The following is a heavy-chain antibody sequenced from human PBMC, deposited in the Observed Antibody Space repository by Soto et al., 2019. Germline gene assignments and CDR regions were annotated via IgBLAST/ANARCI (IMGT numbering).Heavy chain of an antibody. CDR3: AHRGYGDYPRDNWFDP. CDR2: IYWNDDT. J-gene: IGHJ5*02. Sequence: QITLKESGPTLVKPTQTLTLTCTFSGFSLRNGGEGVGWIRQPPGKALEWLALIYWNDDTRYSPSLKSRLTIPKDTSRNQVLLTLANMDPVDTATYYCAHRGYGDYPRDNWFDPWGQGTLVTVSS. D-gene: IGHD4-17*01. CDR1: GFSLRNGGEG. V-gene: IGHV2-5*01.